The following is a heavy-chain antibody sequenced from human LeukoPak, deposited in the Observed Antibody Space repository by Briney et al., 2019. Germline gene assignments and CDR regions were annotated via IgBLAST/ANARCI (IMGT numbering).Heavy chain of an antibody. J-gene: IGHJ5*02. V-gene: IGHV4-38-2*02. D-gene: IGHD3-22*01. CDR1: GYSISSGYY. Sequence: SETLSLTCTVSGYSISSGYYWGWIRQPPGKGLEWIGSIYHSGSTYYNPSLKSRVTISVDTSKNQFSLKLSSVTAADTAVYYCARAPGITMIVVVITPWFDPWGQGTLVTVSS. CDR3: ARAPGITMIVVVITPWFDP. CDR2: IYHSGST.